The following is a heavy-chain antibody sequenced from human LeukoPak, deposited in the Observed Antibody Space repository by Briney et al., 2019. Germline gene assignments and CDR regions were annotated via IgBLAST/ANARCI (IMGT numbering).Heavy chain of an antibody. V-gene: IGHV4-39*01. CDR3: ARLNGVMEYFDY. J-gene: IGHJ4*02. CDR2: IYYIGSA. Sequence: PSETLSLTCTVSGDSMSSSSYYWGWIRQPPGKGLEWIGNIYYIGSAHYTPSLKSRVTISVDMSKNQFSLRLSSVTAADTAEFYCARLNGVMEYFDYWGQGTLVTVSS. D-gene: IGHD2-8*01. CDR1: GDSMSSSSYY.